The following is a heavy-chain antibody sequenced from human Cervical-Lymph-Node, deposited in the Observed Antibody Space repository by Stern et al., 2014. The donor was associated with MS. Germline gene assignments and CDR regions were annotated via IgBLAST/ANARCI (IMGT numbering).Heavy chain of an antibody. J-gene: IGHJ4*02. D-gene: IGHD4-11*01. V-gene: IGHV3-30*18. CDR1: GFTFSMSG. CDR3: AKAAVDYSMYFPEY. Sequence: VQLLESGGGVVQPGTSLRLSCVASGFTFSMSGMHWVSQAPGKGLAWVAIMSYDGGEKHFADSVKGRFTISRDNSENTVYLQLNSLRPEDTAVYFCAKAAVDYSMYFPEYWGQGTLVTVSS. CDR2: MSYDGGEK.